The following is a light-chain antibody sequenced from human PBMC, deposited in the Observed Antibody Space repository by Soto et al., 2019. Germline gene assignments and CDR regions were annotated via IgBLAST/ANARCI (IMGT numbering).Light chain of an antibody. Sequence: DVAMTQSPLSLHVAIGQPASISCRTNQSLVHSDGIAYFSWFQQRPGRSPRRLIYKVSNRDSGVPARFSGSGSGTDFALNISRVEAEDVGVYYCLQGTHWPITFGEGTRLEIK. CDR1: QSLVHSDGIAY. V-gene: IGKV2-30*02. J-gene: IGKJ5*01. CDR2: KVS. CDR3: LQGTHWPIT.